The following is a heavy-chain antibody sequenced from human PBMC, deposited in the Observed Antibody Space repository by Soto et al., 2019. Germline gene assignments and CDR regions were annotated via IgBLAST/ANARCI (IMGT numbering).Heavy chain of an antibody. CDR1: GFTFSDHY. CDR3: ARERVWGSYGMDV. J-gene: IGHJ6*02. V-gene: IGHV3-72*01. Sequence: EVQLVESGGGLVQPGGSLRLSCAASGFTFSDHYMDWVRQAPGQGLEWFGRTRNKANSYTTEYAASVKGRFTISRDDSKNSRYLQMNSLKTEDTAVYYCARERVWGSYGMDVWGQGTTVTVSS. CDR2: TRNKANSYTT. D-gene: IGHD7-27*01.